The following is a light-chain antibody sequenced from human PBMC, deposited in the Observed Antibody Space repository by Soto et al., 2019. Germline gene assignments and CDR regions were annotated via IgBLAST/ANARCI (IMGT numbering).Light chain of an antibody. V-gene: IGLV1-40*01. CDR2: ADT. CDR1: SSNIGAGYD. Sequence: QSVLTQPPSVSGAPGQRVTISCTGSSSNIGAGYDVPWYQQLPGTAPKLLIYADTYRPSGVPERFSGSKSGTSASPAITGLQAEDEADYYSQSYDSSLSGSVFGTGTKVTVL. CDR3: QSYDSSLSGSV. J-gene: IGLJ1*01.